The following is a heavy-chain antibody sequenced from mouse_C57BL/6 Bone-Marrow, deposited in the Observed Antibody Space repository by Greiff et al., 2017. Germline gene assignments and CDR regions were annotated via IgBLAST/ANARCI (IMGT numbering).Heavy chain of an antibody. CDR3: VIGWFAY. V-gene: IGHV5-6*01. D-gene: IGHD2-14*01. CDR1: GFTFSSYG. J-gene: IGHJ3*01. Sequence: EVQLVESGGDLVKPGGSLKLSCAASGFTFSSYGMSWVRQTPDKRLEWVATISSGGSYTYYPDSVKGRFTISRDTAKNTLYLQMSSLKSEDTAMYYCVIGWFAYWGQGTLVTVSA. CDR2: ISSGGSYT.